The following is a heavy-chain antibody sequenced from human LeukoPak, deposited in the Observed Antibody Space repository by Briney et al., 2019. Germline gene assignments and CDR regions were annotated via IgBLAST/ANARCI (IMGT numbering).Heavy chain of an antibody. CDR2: IIPIFGIA. Sequence: VASVKVSCKASGGTFSSYATSWVRQAPGQGLEWMGRIIPIFGIANYAQKFQGRVTITADKSTSTAYMELSSLRSEDTAVYYCARALRLGELSFPDYWGQGTLVTVSS. CDR1: GGTFSSYA. V-gene: IGHV1-69*04. D-gene: IGHD3-16*02. J-gene: IGHJ4*02. CDR3: ARALRLGELSFPDY.